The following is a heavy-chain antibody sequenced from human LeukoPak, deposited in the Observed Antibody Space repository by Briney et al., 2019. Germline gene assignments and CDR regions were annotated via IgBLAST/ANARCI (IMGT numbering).Heavy chain of an antibody. V-gene: IGHV3-53*01. CDR1: GFTVNNNY. CDR3: AKDSSGPAF. J-gene: IGHJ4*02. CDR2: IYNDGGT. Sequence: GGSLRLSCAASGFTVNNNYMSWVRQPPGKGLEWVSVIYNDGGTFYSDSVKGRFIISSDYSKNKLYLQMNSLTADDTAIYYCAKDSSGPAFWGQGTLVTVSS. D-gene: IGHD6-19*01.